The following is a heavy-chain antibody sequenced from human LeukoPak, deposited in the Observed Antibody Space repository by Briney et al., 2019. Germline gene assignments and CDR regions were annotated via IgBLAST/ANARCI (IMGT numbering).Heavy chain of an antibody. J-gene: IGHJ4*02. CDR3: ARSGLYSSSWRTSDF. CDR2: ISGHNGDT. Sequence: ASVKGSCKASVYSFHGYDLQWLGQAPGQRLEWMGWISGHNGDTRYSQKFQDRITLTRDTSASTGYMELTSLTSEDTAVYYCARSGLYSSSWRTSDFWGQGTLVTVSS. CDR1: VYSFHGYD. V-gene: IGHV1-3*01. D-gene: IGHD6-19*01.